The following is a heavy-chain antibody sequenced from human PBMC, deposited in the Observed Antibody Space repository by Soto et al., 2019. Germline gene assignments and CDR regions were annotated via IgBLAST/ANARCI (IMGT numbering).Heavy chain of an antibody. Sequence: QVQLVQSGAEMKKPGSSVNVSCKTSGGTFGNSAVTWVRQAPGQGLEWLGGIVPMFGTANYAQKFQGRVTITADESTITAYMELNSLKTDDTAVYYCARDGDPQSAFWSGPLGGGRFDPWGQGTLVTVSS. J-gene: IGHJ5*02. CDR1: GGTFGNSA. D-gene: IGHD3-3*01. V-gene: IGHV1-69*12. CDR2: IVPMFGTA. CDR3: ARDGDPQSAFWSGPLGGGRFDP.